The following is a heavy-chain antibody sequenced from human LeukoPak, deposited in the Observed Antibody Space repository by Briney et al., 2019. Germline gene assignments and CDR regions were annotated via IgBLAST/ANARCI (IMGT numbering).Heavy chain of an antibody. CDR2: ISYDGSNK. CDR1: GFTFSSYG. J-gene: IGHJ4*02. V-gene: IGHV3-30*18. CDR3: AKGALDVERDSSGADY. Sequence: PGRSLRLSCAASGFTFSSYGMHWVRRAPGKGLEWVAVISYDGSNKYYADSVKGRFTISRDNSKNTLYLQMNSLRAEDTAVYYCAKGALDVERDSSGADYWGQGTLVTVSS. D-gene: IGHD3-22*01.